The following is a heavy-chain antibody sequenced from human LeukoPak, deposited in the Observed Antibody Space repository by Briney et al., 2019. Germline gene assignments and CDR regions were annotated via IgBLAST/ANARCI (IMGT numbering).Heavy chain of an antibody. D-gene: IGHD4-11*01. J-gene: IGHJ6*03. Sequence: GGSLRLSCAASGFTVSSNYMSWVRQAPGKGLEWVSVIYSGGSTYYADSVKGRFTISRDNSKNTLYLQMNSLRAEDTAVYYCAKDYSNYAHFYYYYYMDVWGKGTTVTVSS. CDR3: AKDYSNYAHFYYYYYMDV. V-gene: IGHV3-53*05. CDR1: GFTVSSNY. CDR2: IYSGGST.